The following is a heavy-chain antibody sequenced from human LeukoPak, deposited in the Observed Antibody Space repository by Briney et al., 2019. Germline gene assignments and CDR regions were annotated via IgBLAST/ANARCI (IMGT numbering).Heavy chain of an antibody. V-gene: IGHV3-21*01. Sequence: GGSLRLSCAASGFTFSSYSMNWVRQAPGKGLEWVSSISISSSYRYYADSVKGRFTSSRDNAKNALYLQMNSLRGEDTAVYYCARGAWNYYGDYRVFFDYWGQGTLVTVSS. J-gene: IGHJ4*02. CDR1: GFTFSSYS. CDR2: ISISSSYR. CDR3: ARGAWNYYGDYRVFFDY. D-gene: IGHD4-17*01.